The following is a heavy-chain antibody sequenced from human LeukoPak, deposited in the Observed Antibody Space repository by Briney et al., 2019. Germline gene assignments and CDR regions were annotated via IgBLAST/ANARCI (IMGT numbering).Heavy chain of an antibody. J-gene: IGHJ5*02. CDR3: ARRESRAEGDWFDP. V-gene: IGHV4-4*02. CDR2: IYHRGST. CDR1: GGSISSSNW. Sequence: SETLSLTCAVSGGSISSSNWCSGGRQPPGKGREGIGEIYHRGSTNYKPSLKRGVTISVDKTKKQFSLKLSSVTAADTAVYYCARRESRAEGDWFDPWGQGTLVTVSS. D-gene: IGHD2-2*01.